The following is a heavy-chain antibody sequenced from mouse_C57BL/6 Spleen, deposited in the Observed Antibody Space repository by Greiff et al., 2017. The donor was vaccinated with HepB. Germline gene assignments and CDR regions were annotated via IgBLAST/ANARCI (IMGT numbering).Heavy chain of an antibody. V-gene: IGHV1-5*01. CDR3: TPHYYGSSPFAY. J-gene: IGHJ3*01. CDR2: IYPGNSDT. D-gene: IGHD1-1*01. Sequence: EVQLQQSGTVLARPGASVKMSCKTSGYTFTSYWMHWVKQRPGQGLEWIGAIYPGNSDTSSNQKFKGKAKLTAVTSASTAYMELSSLTNEDSAVYYCTPHYYGSSPFAYWGQGTLVTVSA. CDR1: GYTFTSYW.